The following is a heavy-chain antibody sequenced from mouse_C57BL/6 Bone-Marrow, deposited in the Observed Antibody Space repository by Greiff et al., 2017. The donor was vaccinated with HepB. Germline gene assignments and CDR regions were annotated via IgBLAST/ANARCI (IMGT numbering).Heavy chain of an antibody. CDR2: ISSGGSYT. D-gene: IGHD2-4*01. V-gene: IGHV5-6*01. Sequence: EVKLMDSGGDLVKLGGSLKLSCAASGFTFSSYGMSWVRQTPDKRLEWVATISSGGSYTYYPDSVKGRFTISRDNAKNTLYLQMSSLKSEDTAMYYCARQGLPGDYDVGYYAMDYWGQGTSVTVSS. CDR3: ARQGLPGDYDVGYYAMDY. J-gene: IGHJ4*01. CDR1: GFTFSSYG.